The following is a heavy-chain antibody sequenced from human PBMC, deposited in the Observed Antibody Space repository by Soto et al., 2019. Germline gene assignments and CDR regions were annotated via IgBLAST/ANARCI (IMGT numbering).Heavy chain of an antibody. CDR3: ATGYYYYYMDV. CDR1: GGSVSGYY. V-gene: IGHV4-59*02. Sequence: QVQLQESGPGLVQPAETLSLTCSVSGGSVSGYYWSWIRQSPEKGLEWIGYIYYSGSTNYNPSLKSRATISIDTSQNQFSLKLTSMTAADTALYYCATGYYYYYMDVWGKGTTVTVSS. J-gene: IGHJ6*03. CDR2: IYYSGST.